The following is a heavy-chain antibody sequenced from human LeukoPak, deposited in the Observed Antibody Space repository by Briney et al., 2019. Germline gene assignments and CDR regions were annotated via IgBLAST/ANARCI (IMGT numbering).Heavy chain of an antibody. V-gene: IGHV1-69*05. CDR2: KIHHFCQS. CDR1: RHTYSIYE. Sequence: SVNVSCKASRHTYSIYEIIWVPQAPGQGLECMREKIHHFCQSNYAQKFQGRVTITTDKTTSTVYMELSSLRSGDTAVYYCARAPSVDCNSTTCYVDNWFDPWGRGTLVTVSS. J-gene: IGHJ5*02. CDR3: ARAPSVDCNSTTCYVDNWFDP. D-gene: IGHD2-2*01.